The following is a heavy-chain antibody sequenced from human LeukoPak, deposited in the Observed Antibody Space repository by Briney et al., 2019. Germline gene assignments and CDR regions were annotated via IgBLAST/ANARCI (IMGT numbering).Heavy chain of an antibody. CDR1: GFTFRSYS. CDR3: VKNGGSWSPRFDP. J-gene: IGHJ5*02. V-gene: IGHV3-21*04. Sequence: GGSLKLSCAASGFTFRSYSMNWVRQAPGKGLEWVSSISSSSTYIYYADSVKGRFIISRDNSENTLYLQMNSLRAEDTATYYCVKNGGSWSPRFDPWGQGTLVTVSS. CDR2: ISSSSTYI. D-gene: IGHD4-23*01.